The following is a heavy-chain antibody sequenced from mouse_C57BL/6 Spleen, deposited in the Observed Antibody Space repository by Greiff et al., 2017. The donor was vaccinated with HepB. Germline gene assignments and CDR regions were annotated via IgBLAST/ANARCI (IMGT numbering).Heavy chain of an antibody. CDR2: INPSSGYT. CDR1: GYTFTSYT. CDR3: ARRYGYDGMDY. V-gene: IGHV1-4*01. Sequence: VQLQQSGAELARPGASVKMSCKASGYTFTSYTMHWVKQRPGQGLEWIGYINPSSGYTKYNQKFKDKATLTADKSYSPAYMQLSSLTSEDSAVYYCARRYGYDGMDYWGQGTSVTVSS. J-gene: IGHJ4*01. D-gene: IGHD2-2*01.